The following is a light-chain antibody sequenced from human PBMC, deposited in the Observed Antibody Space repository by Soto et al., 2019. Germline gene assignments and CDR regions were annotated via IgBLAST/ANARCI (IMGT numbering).Light chain of an antibody. Sequence: QSALTQPASVSGSPGQSITISCTGTSSDVGGYNYVSWYQQYPGKGPKLMINDVSNRPSGVSNRFSGSKSGNTASLTISGLQAEDEADYYCSSYTSSSTLVFGGGTKLTVL. CDR3: SSYTSSSTLV. J-gene: IGLJ2*01. CDR1: SSDVGGYNY. V-gene: IGLV2-14*01. CDR2: DVS.